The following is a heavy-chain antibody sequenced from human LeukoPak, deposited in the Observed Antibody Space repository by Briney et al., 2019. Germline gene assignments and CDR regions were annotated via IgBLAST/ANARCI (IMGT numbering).Heavy chain of an antibody. J-gene: IGHJ4*02. CDR2: ISADNGNT. CDR1: GYTFTTYG. CDR3: ARRRNSRPFDF. D-gene: IGHD2-21*01. V-gene: IGHV1-18*01. Sequence: ASVKVSCKASGYTFTTYGISWVRQAPGQGLEWMGWISADNGNTQYAQRFQGRVTVTTDTSTSTAYMELRSLTSDDTAVYYCARRRNSRPFDFWGQGTLVTVSS.